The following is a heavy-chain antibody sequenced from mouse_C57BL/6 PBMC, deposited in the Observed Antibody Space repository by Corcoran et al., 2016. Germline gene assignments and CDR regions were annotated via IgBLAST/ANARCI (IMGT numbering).Heavy chain of an antibody. Sequence: EVQLQQSGPELVKPGASVKISCKASGYTFTDYYMNWVKQSHGKSLEWIGDINPNNGGTSYNQKFKGKATLTVDKSSSTAYMELRSLTSEDSAVYYCARVLSFAYWGQGTLVTVSA. J-gene: IGHJ3*01. CDR3: ARVLSFAY. CDR2: INPNNGGT. V-gene: IGHV1-26*01. CDR1: GYTFTDYY. D-gene: IGHD1-1*02.